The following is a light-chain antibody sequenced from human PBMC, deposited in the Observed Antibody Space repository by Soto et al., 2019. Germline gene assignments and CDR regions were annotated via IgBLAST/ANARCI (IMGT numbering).Light chain of an antibody. CDR2: KAS. V-gene: IGKV1-5*03. Sequence: DIQMTQFPSTLSASVGDRVTITCRASESISSWLAWYQQKPGKAPKILIYKASTLQSGVPSRFAGSGSGTEFTLTISNLQPDDVATYYSQHYSGFPLTFVGGTKVEIK. CDR3: QHYSGFPLT. CDR1: ESISSW. J-gene: IGKJ4*02.